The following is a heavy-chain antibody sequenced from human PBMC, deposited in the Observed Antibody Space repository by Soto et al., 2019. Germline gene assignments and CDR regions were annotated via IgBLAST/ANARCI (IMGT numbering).Heavy chain of an antibody. V-gene: IGHV3-23*01. CDR2: ISGSGDTA. D-gene: IGHD1-1*01. Sequence: PVGSLRLSCAASEFIFGNYAMTWFRQAPGKGLEWISVISGSGDTADYADSVKGRFTISRDNSKNSLFLQMNSLRAEDTAVYYCARENCDYWGQGTLVTVSS. CDR1: EFIFGNYA. J-gene: IGHJ4*02. CDR3: ARENCDY.